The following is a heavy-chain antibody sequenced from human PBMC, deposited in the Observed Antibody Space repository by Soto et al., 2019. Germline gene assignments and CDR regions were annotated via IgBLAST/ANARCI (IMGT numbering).Heavy chain of an antibody. CDR2: IYYSGST. D-gene: IGHD2-21*02. V-gene: IGHV4-39*01. Sequence: SDTLSLTCTVPGDSISIRSYYLGLIRHPAGKGLEWIGSIYYSGSTYNNPSLRSRVSMSIDTSKDQFSLKLKSVTAADTALYFCARQRTSVVTQAYFDVWGPGSLVTVSS. J-gene: IGHJ4*02. CDR1: GDSISIRSYY. CDR3: ARQRTSVVTQAYFDV.